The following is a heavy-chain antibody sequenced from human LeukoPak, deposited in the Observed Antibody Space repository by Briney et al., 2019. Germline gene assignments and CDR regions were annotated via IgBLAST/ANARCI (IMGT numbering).Heavy chain of an antibody. CDR1: GFTVSSNY. CDR3: ARPYDSSGYYYSWGPFDI. Sequence: GGSLRLSCAASGFTVSSNYMSWVRQAPGKGLEWVSVIYSGGSTYYADSVKGRFTISRHNSKNTLYLQMNSLRAEDTAVYYCARPYDSSGYYYSWGPFDIWGQGTMVTVSS. J-gene: IGHJ3*02. V-gene: IGHV3-53*04. D-gene: IGHD3-22*01. CDR2: IYSGGST.